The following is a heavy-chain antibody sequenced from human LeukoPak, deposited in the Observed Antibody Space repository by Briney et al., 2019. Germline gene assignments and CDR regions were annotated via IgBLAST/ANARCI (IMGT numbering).Heavy chain of an antibody. D-gene: IGHD6-13*01. Sequence: GGSLRLSCAASGFTFSSSWMTWVRQAPGKGLEWVANIKEDGSEKYYVDSVKGRFTISRDNAKNSLYLQMNSLRAEDTAMYYCARDSGWFRSDYWGQGTLVTVSS. V-gene: IGHV3-7*03. CDR3: ARDSGWFRSDY. J-gene: IGHJ4*02. CDR2: IKEDGSEK. CDR1: GFTFSSSW.